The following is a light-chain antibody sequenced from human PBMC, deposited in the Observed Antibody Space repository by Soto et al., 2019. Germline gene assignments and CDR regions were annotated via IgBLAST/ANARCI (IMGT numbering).Light chain of an antibody. CDR2: GAS. CDR3: HEYNTWPCT. V-gene: IGKV3-15*01. Sequence: ETVMTQSPATLSVSPGEGATLSCRASQSLNTNLAWYQQKLGQAPRVLIYGASTRATGIPARFSGSGSGTEFTLTISGLQSEDSGVYFCHEYNTWPCTFGQGTRVEIK. CDR1: QSLNTN. J-gene: IGKJ1*01.